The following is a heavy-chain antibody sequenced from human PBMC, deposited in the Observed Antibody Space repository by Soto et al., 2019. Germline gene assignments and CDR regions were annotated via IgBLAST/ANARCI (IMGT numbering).Heavy chain of an antibody. CDR2: VTADGGT. J-gene: IGHJ3*02. D-gene: IGHD2-15*01. CDR3: AAHVSGSGGSCQYDAFAI. Sequence: EVQVLESGGGLVQPGGSLRLSCEGSGFTVSSHAMTWIRQAPGKGPEWVSTVTADGGTYYADSVKGRFAMSRDTSEHTLYLQMNCLGAEDAAVYYCAAHVSGSGGSCQYDAFAIRGQGTMVTVSS. V-gene: IGHV3-23*01. CDR1: GFTVSSHA.